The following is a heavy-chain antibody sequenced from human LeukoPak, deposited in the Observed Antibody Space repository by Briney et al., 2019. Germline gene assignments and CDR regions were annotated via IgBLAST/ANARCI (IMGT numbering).Heavy chain of an antibody. V-gene: IGHV3-21*01. CDR2: IGITSSYT. D-gene: IGHD1-26*01. CDR3: AREWEVLDY. CDR1: GFTFSSYS. Sequence: GSLRLSCAASGFTFSSYSMNWVRQAPGKGLEWVSSIGITSSYTYYADSVKGRFTISRDNAKNSLYLQMNSLRVEDTAVYYCAREWEVLDYWGHGTLVTVSS. J-gene: IGHJ4*01.